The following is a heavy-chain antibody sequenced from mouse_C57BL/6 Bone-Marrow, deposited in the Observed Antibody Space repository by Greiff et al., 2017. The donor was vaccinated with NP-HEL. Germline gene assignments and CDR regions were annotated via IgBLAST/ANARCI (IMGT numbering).Heavy chain of an antibody. Sequence: QVQLKQPGTELVKPGASVKLSCKASGYTFTSYWMHWVKQRPGQGLEWIGNINPSNGGTNYNEKFKSKAKLTVDKSSSTAYMQLSSLTSEDSAVYYCARYDYAHYYAMDYWGQGTSVTVSS. J-gene: IGHJ4*01. CDR1: GYTFTSYW. CDR3: ARYDYAHYYAMDY. V-gene: IGHV1-53*01. CDR2: INPSNGGT. D-gene: IGHD2-4*01.